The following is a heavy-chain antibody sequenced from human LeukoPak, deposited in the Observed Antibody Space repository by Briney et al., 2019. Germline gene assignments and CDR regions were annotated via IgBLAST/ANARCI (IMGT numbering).Heavy chain of an antibody. CDR3: ARVFRGYSYGYFDY. CDR2: ISSSSSYI. J-gene: IGHJ4*02. CDR1: GFTFSSYS. Sequence: GGSLRLSCAASGFTFSSYSMNWVRQAPGKGLEWVSSISSSSSYIYYADSVKGRFTISRDNAKNSLYLQVNSLRAEDTAVYYCARVFRGYSYGYFDYWGQGTLVTVSS. D-gene: IGHD5-18*01. V-gene: IGHV3-21*01.